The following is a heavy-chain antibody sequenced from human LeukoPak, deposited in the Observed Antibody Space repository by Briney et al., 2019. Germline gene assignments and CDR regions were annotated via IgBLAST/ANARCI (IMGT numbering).Heavy chain of an antibody. V-gene: IGHV4-59*01. CDR1: GGSISRYY. CDR2: IYYSGST. CDR3: ARDPTRGDFILSTLKDAFDI. J-gene: IGHJ3*02. Sequence: MASETLSLTCTVSGGSISRYYWSWIRQPPGKGLEWIGNIYYSGSTNYNPSLKSRVTISVDTSKNQFSLKVTSVTAADTAVYYCARDPTRGDFILSTLKDAFDIWGQGTMVTVSS. D-gene: IGHD3-10*01.